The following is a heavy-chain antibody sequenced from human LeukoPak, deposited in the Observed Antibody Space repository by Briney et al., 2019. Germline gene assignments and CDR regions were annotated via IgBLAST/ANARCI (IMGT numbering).Heavy chain of an antibody. J-gene: IGHJ6*03. CDR1: GFTFSSYW. D-gene: IGHD4-17*01. Sequence: GGSLRLSCAASGFTFSSYWMSWVRQAPGKGLEWVANIKQDESEKYYVDSVKGRFTISRDNAKNSLYLQMNSLRAEDTAVYYCARENGWSTVTTDYYYYYMDVWGKGTTVTVSS. CDR3: ARENGWSTVTTDYYYYYMDV. V-gene: IGHV3-7*01. CDR2: IKQDESEK.